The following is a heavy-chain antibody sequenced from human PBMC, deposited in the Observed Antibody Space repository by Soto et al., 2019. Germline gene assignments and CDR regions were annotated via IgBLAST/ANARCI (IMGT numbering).Heavy chain of an antibody. V-gene: IGHV4-34*01. CDR2: INHSGST. D-gene: IGHD2-15*01. CDR3: ASFCGGGGSCYSGYGMDV. Sequence: PSATLSLTCAIHRESFPGYFWRGPSKPPGKGLEWIGEINHSGSTNYNPSLKSRVTISVDTSKNQFSLKLSSVTAADTAVYYCASFCGGGGSCYSGYGMDVWGQGTTVT. J-gene: IGHJ6*02. CDR1: RESFPGYF.